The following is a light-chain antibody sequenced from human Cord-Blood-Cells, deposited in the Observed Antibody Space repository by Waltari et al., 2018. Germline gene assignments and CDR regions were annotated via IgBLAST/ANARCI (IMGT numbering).Light chain of an antibody. CDR1: QSVSSSY. CDR2: GAS. Sequence: EIVLTQSPGTLSLSPGERATLSCTAIQSVSSSYLAWYHQKPGQAPRLLIYGASSRATGIPDRFSGSGSGTDFTLTISRLEPEDFAVYYCQQYGSSPWTFGQGTKVEIK. V-gene: IGKV3-20*01. J-gene: IGKJ1*01. CDR3: QQYGSSPWT.